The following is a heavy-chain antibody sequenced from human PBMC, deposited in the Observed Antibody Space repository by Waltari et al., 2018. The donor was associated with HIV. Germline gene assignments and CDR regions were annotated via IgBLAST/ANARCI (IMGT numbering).Heavy chain of an antibody. D-gene: IGHD3-3*01. CDR3: ARGRSISIFGGGGMDV. Sequence: EVQLVESGGGLVKPGRSLRLSCAAAEFKFDDFAIHWVRQAPGKGVEWVAGITWNSESIGYGDSVKGRFTISRDNAKNSVYLQMNSLRIEDTALYYCARGRSISIFGGGGMDVWGQGTTVTVSS. CDR1: EFKFDDFA. J-gene: IGHJ6*02. CDR2: ITWNSESI. V-gene: IGHV3-9*01.